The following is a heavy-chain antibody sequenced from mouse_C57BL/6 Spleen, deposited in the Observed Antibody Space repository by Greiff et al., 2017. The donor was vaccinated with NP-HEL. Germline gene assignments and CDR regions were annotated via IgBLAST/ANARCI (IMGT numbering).Heavy chain of an antibody. Sequence: QVTLKESGPGILQSSQTLSLTCSFSGFSLSTSGMGVSWIRQPSGKGLEWLAHIYWDDDKRYNPSLKSRLTISKDTSRNQVFLKITSVDTADTATYYCARSRSYYYGSSSYYFDYWGQGTTLTVSS. CDR3: ARSRSYYYGSSSYYFDY. CDR1: GFSLSTSGMG. V-gene: IGHV8-12*01. CDR2: IYWDDDK. J-gene: IGHJ2*01. D-gene: IGHD1-1*01.